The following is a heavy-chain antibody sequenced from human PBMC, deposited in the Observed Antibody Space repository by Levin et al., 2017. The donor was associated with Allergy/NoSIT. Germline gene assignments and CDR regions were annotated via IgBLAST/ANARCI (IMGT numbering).Heavy chain of an antibody. CDR1: GFTFSSYG. J-gene: IGHJ6*02. V-gene: IGHV3-30*03. CDR3: GGTSDYYGMDV. Sequence: GGSLRLSCAASGFTFSSYGMHWVRQAPGKGLEWVAVISYDGSNKFYADSVKGRFTISRDNSKNTLYLQMNSLRAEDTAVYYPGGTSDYYGMDVWGQGTTVTVSS. D-gene: IGHD1-1*01. CDR2: ISYDGSNK.